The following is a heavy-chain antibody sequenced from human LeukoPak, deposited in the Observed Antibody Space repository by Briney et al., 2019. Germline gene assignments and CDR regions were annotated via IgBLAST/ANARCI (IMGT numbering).Heavy chain of an antibody. D-gene: IGHD3-16*01. CDR2: IHYSGKA. V-gene: IGHV4-59*11. CDR1: GGSISGHY. CDR3: ARFGIDYDMDV. Sequence: SETLSLTCTVSGGSISGHYWTWVRQPPGEGLEWIGQIHYSGKADYNPSLRSRITISVDTSKNQMSLKVTSVTAADTAVYYCARFGIDYDMDVWGQGTTVTVS. J-gene: IGHJ6*02.